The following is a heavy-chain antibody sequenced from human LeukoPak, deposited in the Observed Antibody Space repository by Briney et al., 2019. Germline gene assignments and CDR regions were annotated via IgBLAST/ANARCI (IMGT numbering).Heavy chain of an antibody. V-gene: IGHV1-18*01. CDR3: ARDSVERGYEYYFDY. D-gene: IGHD5-12*01. CDR1: GYTFTSYG. CDR2: ISAYNGNT. J-gene: IGHJ4*02. Sequence: ASVKVSCKASGYTFTSYGISWVRHAPGQGLEWMGWISAYNGNTNYAQKLQGRVTMTTDTSTSTAYMELRSLRSDDTAVYYCARDSVERGYEYYFDYWGQGTLVTVSS.